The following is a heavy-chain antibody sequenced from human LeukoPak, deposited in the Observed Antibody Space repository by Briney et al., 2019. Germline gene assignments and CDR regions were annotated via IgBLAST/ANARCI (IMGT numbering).Heavy chain of an antibody. D-gene: IGHD6-19*01. J-gene: IGHJ4*02. CDR1: GGSMSSYY. V-gene: IGHV4-59*08. CDR3: ARHDYSRGWYFLAY. Sequence: SETLSLTCTVSGGSMSSYYWSWIQQPPGKGLEWIGYVHYSGSTNYNPSLKSRVTMSVNTSKNQFSLKLSSVTAADTAVYYCARHDYSRGWYFLAYWGQGTLVTVSS. CDR2: VHYSGST.